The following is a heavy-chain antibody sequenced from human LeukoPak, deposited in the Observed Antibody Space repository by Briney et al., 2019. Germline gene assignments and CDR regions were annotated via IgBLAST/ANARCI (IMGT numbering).Heavy chain of an antibody. CDR2: IIPIFGTA. Sequence: SVKVSCKASGGTFSSYAISWVRQAPGQGLEWMGGIIPIFGTANYAQKFQGRVTITADESTSTAYMELSSLRSEDTAVYYCARGFRLSAIEDWFDPWGQGTLVTVSS. CDR3: ARGFRLSAIEDWFDP. D-gene: IGHD2-2*02. CDR1: GGTFSSYA. V-gene: IGHV1-69*13. J-gene: IGHJ5*02.